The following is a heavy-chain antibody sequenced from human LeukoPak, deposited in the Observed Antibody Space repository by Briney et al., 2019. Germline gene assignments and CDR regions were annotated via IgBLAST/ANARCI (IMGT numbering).Heavy chain of an antibody. CDR2: ISGSGGST. J-gene: IGHJ6*03. Sequence: GGSLRLSCAASGFTFGSYAMSWVRQAPGKGLEWVSAISGSGGSTYYADSVKGRFTISRDNSKNTLYLQMNSLRAEDTAVYYCAKTPGDSSGYYYYYYYMDVWGKGTTVTVSS. V-gene: IGHV3-23*01. CDR1: GFTFGSYA. CDR3: AKTPGDSSGYYYYYYYMDV. D-gene: IGHD3-22*01.